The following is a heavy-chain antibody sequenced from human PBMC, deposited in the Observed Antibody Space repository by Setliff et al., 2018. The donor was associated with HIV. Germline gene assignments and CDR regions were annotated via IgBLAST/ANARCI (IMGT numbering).Heavy chain of an antibody. V-gene: IGHV1-3*01. J-gene: IGHJ6*02. Sequence: GASVKVSCKASGDTFTTYALHWVRQAPGQRLEWMGWINAGNGDTKSSQKLQGRVTMTRDTSTSTAYMELRSLRFDDTGIYYCARANDYTSAWYFYYYGMDVWGPGTTVTVSS. D-gene: IGHD6-19*01. CDR1: GDTFTTYA. CDR3: ARANDYTSAWYFYYYGMDV. CDR2: INAGNGDT.